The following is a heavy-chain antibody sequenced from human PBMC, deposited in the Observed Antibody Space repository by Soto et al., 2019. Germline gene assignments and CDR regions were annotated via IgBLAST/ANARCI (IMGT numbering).Heavy chain of an antibody. CDR1: GFSLSTSGVG. Sequence: QITLKESGPTLVKPTQTLTLTCTFSGFSLSTSGVGVGWIRQPPGKALEWLALIYWDDEKRYSPSLKSRLTTTKDTSKNQVVLTMTNMDPVDTATYYCAHRRSSGWYTVNWFDPWGQGTLVTVSS. CDR2: IYWDDEK. CDR3: AHRRSSGWYTVNWFDP. V-gene: IGHV2-5*02. J-gene: IGHJ5*02. D-gene: IGHD6-19*01.